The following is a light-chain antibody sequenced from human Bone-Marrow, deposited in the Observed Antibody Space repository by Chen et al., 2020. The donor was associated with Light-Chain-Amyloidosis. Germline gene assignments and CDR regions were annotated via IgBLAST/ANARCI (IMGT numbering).Light chain of an antibody. CDR1: QSISSTY. CDR3: QQYSTSPLT. V-gene: IGKV3-20*01. CDR2: GVS. Sequence: EIVLTQSPGTLSLSPGDRATLSCRTSQSISSTYLAWYQHKPGQAPRLLIYGVSSRATGIADRFSGSGSGTDFTLTISRLEPEDFAVYYCQQYSTSPLTFGGGTKVEIK. J-gene: IGKJ4*01.